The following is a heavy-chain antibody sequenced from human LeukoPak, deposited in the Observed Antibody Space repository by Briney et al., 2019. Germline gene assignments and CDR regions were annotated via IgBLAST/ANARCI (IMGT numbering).Heavy chain of an antibody. CDR3: ARDYRPTYCSGGYCPFYYFDY. Sequence: ASVKVSCKASGYTFTDYFMLWVRQAPGQGLEWMGWINPNSGATNYAQKFQGGVTMTRDTSLTTTYMDLSRLTSDDTAVYYCARDYRPTYCSGGYCPFYYFDYWGQGTLVTVSS. J-gene: IGHJ4*02. V-gene: IGHV1-2*02. D-gene: IGHD2-15*01. CDR1: GYTFTDYF. CDR2: INPNSGAT.